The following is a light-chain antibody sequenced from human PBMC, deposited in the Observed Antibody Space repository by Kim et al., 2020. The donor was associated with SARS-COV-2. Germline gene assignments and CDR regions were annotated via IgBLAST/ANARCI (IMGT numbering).Light chain of an antibody. V-gene: IGLV3-21*04. J-gene: IGLJ2*01. CDR1: NIGSKS. CDR3: QVWDSSSDHVV. CDR2: YDS. Sequence: APGKTARITWGGNNIGSKSVHWYQQKQGQAPVLVIYYDSDRTSGIPERFSGSNSGNTATLTISRVEAGDEADYYCQVWDSSSDHVVFGGGTKLTVL.